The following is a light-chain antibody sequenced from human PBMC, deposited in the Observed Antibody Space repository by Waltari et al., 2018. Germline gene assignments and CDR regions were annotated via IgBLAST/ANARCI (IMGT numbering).Light chain of an antibody. Sequence: QSALTQPASVSGSPGQSITISCTGSSGDIGGYDFDTWYQQHPGEAPKLIIYDVFNRPSGISGRFSGSKSGNTASLTISGLQTDDEANYYCSSYSDSSTPVLFGGGTTVTVL. CDR3: SSYSDSSTPVL. V-gene: IGLV2-14*03. J-gene: IGLJ2*01. CDR1: SGDIGGYDF. CDR2: DVF.